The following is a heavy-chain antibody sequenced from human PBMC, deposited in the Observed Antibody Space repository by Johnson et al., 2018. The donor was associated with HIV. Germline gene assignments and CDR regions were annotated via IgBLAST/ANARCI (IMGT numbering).Heavy chain of an antibody. J-gene: IGHJ3*02. V-gene: IGHV3-20*04. Sequence: VQLVESGGGVVQPWRSLRLSCAASGFTFDDYGMSWVRQAPGKGLEWVSGINWNGGSTCYADSVKGRFTISRDNAKNSLYLQMNSLRAEDTAVYYCAKDTVSGSYYDAFDIWGQGTMVTVSS. D-gene: IGHD1-26*01. CDR1: GFTFDDYG. CDR2: INWNGGST. CDR3: AKDTVSGSYYDAFDI.